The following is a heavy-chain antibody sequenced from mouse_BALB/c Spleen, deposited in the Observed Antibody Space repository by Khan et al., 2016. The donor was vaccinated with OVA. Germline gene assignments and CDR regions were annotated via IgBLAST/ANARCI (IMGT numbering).Heavy chain of an antibody. D-gene: IGHD2-14*01. CDR1: GFSLTTYG. V-gene: IGHV2-2*01. CDR3: ARNSYMYDFTY. CDR2: IWRGGTT. J-gene: IGHJ3*01. Sequence: QVQLQQSGPGLVQPSQSLSITCTVSGFSLTTYGIHWVRQSPGKGLEWLGVIWRGGTTDYNAAFISRLSITKDNSKSQVFFKMNSLQADDTAMYXGARNSYMYDFTYWGQGTLVTVSA.